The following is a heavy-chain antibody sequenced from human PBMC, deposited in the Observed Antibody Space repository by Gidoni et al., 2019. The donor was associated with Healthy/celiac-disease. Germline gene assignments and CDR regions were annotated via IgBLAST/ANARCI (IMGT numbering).Heavy chain of an antibody. V-gene: IGHV3-23*04. CDR2: ISVSGGST. Sequence: EVQLVESGGGLVQPGGSLRLSCAASGFTFSIYARSWVRQAPGKGLEWVSAISVSGGSTYYADSVKGRFTISRDNSKNTLYLQMNSLRAEDTAVYYCAKVPYGNIVATIPYYFDYWGQGTLVTVSS. CDR1: GFTFSIYA. CDR3: AKVPYGNIVATIPYYFDY. D-gene: IGHD5-12*01. J-gene: IGHJ4*02.